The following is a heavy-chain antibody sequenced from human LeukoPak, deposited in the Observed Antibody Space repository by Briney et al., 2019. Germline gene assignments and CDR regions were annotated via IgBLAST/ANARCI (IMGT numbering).Heavy chain of an antibody. CDR2: ISSSSSYI. D-gene: IGHD5-18*01. V-gene: IGHV3-21*01. Sequence: PGGSLRLSCAASGFTFSSYSMNWVRQAPGKGLEWVSSISSSSSYIYYADSVKGRFTISRDNAKNSLYLQMNSLRAEDTAVYYCARDLPGIAGYTYGRGIDYWGQGTLVTVSS. CDR1: GFTFSSYS. CDR3: ARDLPGIAGYTYGRGIDY. J-gene: IGHJ4*02.